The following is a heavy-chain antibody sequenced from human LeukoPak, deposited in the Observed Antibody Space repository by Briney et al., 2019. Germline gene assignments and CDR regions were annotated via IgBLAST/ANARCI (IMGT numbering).Heavy chain of an antibody. Sequence: SETLSLTCTVSGGSISSSSYYWGWIRQPPGKGLEWIGSIYYSGSTYYNPSLKSRVTISVDTSKNQFSLKLSSVTAADTAVYYCARRRPEDSSSWHSYYYYYMDVWGKGTTVTVSS. CDR1: GGSISSSSYY. V-gene: IGHV4-39*01. CDR3: ARRRPEDSSSWHSYYYYYMDV. J-gene: IGHJ6*03. D-gene: IGHD6-13*01. CDR2: IYYSGST.